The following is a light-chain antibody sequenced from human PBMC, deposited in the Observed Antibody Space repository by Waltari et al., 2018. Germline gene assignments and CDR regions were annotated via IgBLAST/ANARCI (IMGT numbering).Light chain of an antibody. Sequence: QSALTQPPSVSGSPGQSVTISCTGTNRDIGTYNRVSWYQQPPGTAPKLMIYEVSNRPSGVPDRFSGYKSGNTASLTISGVQAEDEADYYCNSYTSSSTVVFGGGTKLTVL. CDR1: NRDIGTYNR. CDR3: NSYTSSSTVV. CDR2: EVS. V-gene: IGLV2-18*02. J-gene: IGLJ2*01.